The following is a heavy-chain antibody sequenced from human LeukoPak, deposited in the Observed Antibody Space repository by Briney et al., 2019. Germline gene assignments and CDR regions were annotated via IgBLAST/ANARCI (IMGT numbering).Heavy chain of an antibody. Sequence: GESLKISCKGSGYTFTSYGISWVRQAPGQGLEWMGWISAYNGNTNYAQKLQGRVTMTTDTSTSTAYMELRSLRSDDTAVYYCARDSYDSSGYYVRTDYWGQGTLVTVSS. CDR2: ISAYNGNT. J-gene: IGHJ4*02. V-gene: IGHV1-18*01. CDR3: ARDSYDSSGYYVRTDY. CDR1: GYTFTSYG. D-gene: IGHD3-22*01.